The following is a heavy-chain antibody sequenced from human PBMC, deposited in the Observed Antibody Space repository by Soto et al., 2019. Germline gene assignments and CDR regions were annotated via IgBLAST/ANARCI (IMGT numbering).Heavy chain of an antibody. Sequence: SETLSLTCAVSGGSISSSKWWSCVRQPPGKGLEWIGEIYHSGSTNYNPSLKSRVTISVDKSKNQFSLKLSSVTAADTAVYYCARDVRLWAEDYDIWTGYYSNYGMDVWGQGTTVTVCS. V-gene: IGHV4-4*02. CDR1: GGSISSSKW. D-gene: IGHD3-9*01. CDR2: IYHSGST. CDR3: ARDVRLWAEDYDIWTGYYSNYGMDV. J-gene: IGHJ6*02.